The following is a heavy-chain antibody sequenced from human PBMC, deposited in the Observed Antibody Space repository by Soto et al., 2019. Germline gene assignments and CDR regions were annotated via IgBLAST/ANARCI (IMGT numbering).Heavy chain of an antibody. Sequence: EVQLVESGGGLVQPGVSLRLSCAVSGFTFSSSEMYWVRQAPGKGLEWISYIHPSGQPIFYAASVKGRFTISRDNANNSIFMKMNRLRAEDTAVYYGARRASRWGQGTMVTVSS. J-gene: IGHJ3*01. D-gene: IGHD1-26*01. V-gene: IGHV3-48*03. CDR1: GFTFSSSE. CDR2: IHPSGQPI. CDR3: ARRASR.